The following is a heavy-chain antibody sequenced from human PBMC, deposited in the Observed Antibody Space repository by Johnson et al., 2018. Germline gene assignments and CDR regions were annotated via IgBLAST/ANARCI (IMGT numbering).Heavy chain of an antibody. CDR2: ISGTGGHT. J-gene: IGHJ3*02. D-gene: IGHD3-3*01. CDR3: AKEISANDGLDI. Sequence: EVQLVETGGGLVQPGGSLRLSCAASGFTFSNFAMDWVRQAPGKGLEWVSYISGTGGHTHYAASVKGRVTISRDNSRNTLYLQMNSLRAEDTAGYYCAKEISANDGLDIWGRGTMVTVSS. CDR1: GFTFSNFA. V-gene: IGHV3-23*04.